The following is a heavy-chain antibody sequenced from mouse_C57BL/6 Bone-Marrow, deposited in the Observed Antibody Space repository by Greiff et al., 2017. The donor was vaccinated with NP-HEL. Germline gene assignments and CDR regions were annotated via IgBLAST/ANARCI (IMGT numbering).Heavy chain of an antibody. CDR1: GFNIKDDY. Sequence: EVQRVESGAELVRPGASVKLSCTASGFNIKDDYMHWVKQRPEQGLEWIGWIDPENGDTEYASKFQGKATITADTSSNTAYLQLSSLTSEDTAVYYCTGYGFAYWGQGTLVTVSA. CDR2: IDPENGDT. CDR3: TGYGFAY. V-gene: IGHV14-4*01. J-gene: IGHJ3*01. D-gene: IGHD1-2*01.